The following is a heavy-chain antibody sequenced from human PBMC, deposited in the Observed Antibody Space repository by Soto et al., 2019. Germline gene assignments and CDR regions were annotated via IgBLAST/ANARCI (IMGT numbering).Heavy chain of an antibody. V-gene: IGHV4-59*01. CDR2: MYYRGTT. CDR1: NGSLNSYY. Sequence: PSETLSLTCNVSNGSLNSYYWSWIRKLPGKELEWVGNMYYRGTTNYYPSLQGRVTMSIDTSKNQFSLMLTSVTAADTAVYYCTRVATAVPSWGRGVLVTVSS. D-gene: IGHD5-18*01. J-gene: IGHJ5*02. CDR3: TRVATAVPS.